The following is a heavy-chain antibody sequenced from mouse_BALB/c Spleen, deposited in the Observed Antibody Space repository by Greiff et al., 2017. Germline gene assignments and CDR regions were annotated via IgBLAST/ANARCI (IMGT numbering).Heavy chain of an antibody. CDR3: AREPYYYAMDY. CDR1: GFTFTDYY. CDR2: IRNKANGYTT. V-gene: IGHV7-3*02. J-gene: IGHJ4*01. Sequence: EVMLVESGGGLVQPGGSLRLSCATSGFTFTDYYMSWVRQPPGKALEWLGFIRNKANGYTTEYSASVKGRFTISRDNSQSILYLQMNTLRAEDSATYYCAREPYYYAMDYWGQGTSVTVSS.